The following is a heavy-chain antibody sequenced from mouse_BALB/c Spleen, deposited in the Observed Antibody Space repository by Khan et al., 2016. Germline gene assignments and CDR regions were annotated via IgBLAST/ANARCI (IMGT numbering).Heavy chain of an antibody. D-gene: IGHD1-1*01. CDR2: ISYDGSN. CDR3: ARDPFYYYGSSYWYFDV. CDR1: GYSITSGSY. V-gene: IGHV3-6*02. J-gene: IGHJ1*01. Sequence: EVQLQESGPGLVKPSQSLSLTCSVTGYSITSGSYWNWIRQFPGNKLEWMGYISYDGSNNYNPSLKNRISITRDTSKNQFFLKLNSVTTEDTATYYCARDPFYYYGSSYWYFDVWGAGTTVTVSS.